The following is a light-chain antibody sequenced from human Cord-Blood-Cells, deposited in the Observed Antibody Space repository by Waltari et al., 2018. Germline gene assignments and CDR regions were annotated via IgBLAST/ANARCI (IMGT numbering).Light chain of an antibody. Sequence: DIQMTQSPSTLSASVGDRVTITCRASQSISSWLAWYQQKPGKAPKLLIYKASSLESGVPSRFRGSGSGTEFTLTISSRQPDDFATYYCQQYNSYPFTFGPGTKVDIK. CDR1: QSISSW. CDR2: KAS. CDR3: QQYNSYPFT. V-gene: IGKV1-5*03. J-gene: IGKJ3*01.